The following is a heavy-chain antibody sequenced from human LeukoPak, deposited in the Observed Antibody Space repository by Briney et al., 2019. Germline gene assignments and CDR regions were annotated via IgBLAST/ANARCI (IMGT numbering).Heavy chain of an antibody. CDR2: IYYSGST. J-gene: IGHJ3*02. D-gene: IGHD5-24*01. CDR1: GGSISSYY. Sequence: SETLSLTCTVSGGSISSYYWSWIRQPPGKGLEWIGYIYYSGSTNYNPSLKSRVTISVDTSKNQFSLKLSSVTAADTAVYYCARQRPARWLQYWAFDIWGQGTMVTVSP. V-gene: IGHV4-59*08. CDR3: ARQRPARWLQYWAFDI.